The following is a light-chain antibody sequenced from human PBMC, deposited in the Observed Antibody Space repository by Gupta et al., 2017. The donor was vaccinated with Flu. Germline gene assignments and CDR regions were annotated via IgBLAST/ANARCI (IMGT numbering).Light chain of an antibody. Sequence: QSALTQPASVSGSPGQSITISCTGSSGDIGAYNFVSWYQQPPGNAPKLVIYEVSHRPSVVSSRFSGSKSGTTASLIISGLQPEDEAHYYCDSYTLSSPTVFGGGTKLTVL. CDR2: EVS. CDR3: DSYTLSSPTV. J-gene: IGLJ3*02. V-gene: IGLV2-14*01. CDR1: SGDIGAYNF.